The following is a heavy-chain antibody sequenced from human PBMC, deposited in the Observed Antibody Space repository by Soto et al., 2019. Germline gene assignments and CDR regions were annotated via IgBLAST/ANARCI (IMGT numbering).Heavy chain of an antibody. CDR1: GFSFSDHF. Sequence: EVQLVESGGGLVQPGGSLRLSCAASGFSFSDHFMDWVRQAPGKGLEWVGRIRNEAKSYTTEYAASVKGRFIISRDDSKNSLYLQMNSLKNEDTAVYYCARDRVQVQGAWIEYDMDVWGHGTTVTDSS. CDR2: IRNEAKSYTT. J-gene: IGHJ6*02. CDR3: ARDRVQVQGAWIEYDMDV. V-gene: IGHV3-72*01. D-gene: IGHD3-10*01.